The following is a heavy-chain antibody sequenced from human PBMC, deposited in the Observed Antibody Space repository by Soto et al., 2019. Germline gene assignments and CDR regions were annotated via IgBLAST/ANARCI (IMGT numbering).Heavy chain of an antibody. CDR2: IYYSGST. V-gene: IGHV4-59*01. J-gene: IGHJ6*02. CDR1: GGSISSYY. CDR3: ARAGENYDFWGGYRGHYGMDV. Sequence: SETLSLTCTVSGGSISSYYWSWIRQPPGKGLEWIGYIYYSGSTNYNPSLKSRVTISVDTSKNQFSLKLSSVTAADTAVYYCARAGENYDFWGGYRGHYGMDVWGQGTTVTVSS. D-gene: IGHD3-3*01.